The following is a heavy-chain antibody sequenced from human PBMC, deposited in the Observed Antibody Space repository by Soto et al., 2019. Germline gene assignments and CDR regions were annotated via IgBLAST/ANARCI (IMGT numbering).Heavy chain of an antibody. J-gene: IGHJ6*02. CDR1: GDSVSSSSAA. CDR3: AGVVWFRGMDV. Sequence: PSQTLSLTCDISGDSVSSSSAAWNWIRQSPSRGREWLGRTYYRSKWIHEYTVSMESRITINPDTSKNQFSLHIYSVTPEDTAVYYCAGVVWFRGMDVWGQGTPVTVSS. CDR2: TYYRSKWIH. V-gene: IGHV6-1*01. D-gene: IGHD3-16*01.